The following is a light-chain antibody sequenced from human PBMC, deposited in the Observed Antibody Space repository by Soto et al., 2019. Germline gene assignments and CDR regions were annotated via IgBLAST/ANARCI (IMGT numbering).Light chain of an antibody. Sequence: QSVLTQPASVSGSPGQSITISCTGTSSDVGAYIFVSWYQQHPGKAPKLMIYDIINRPSGVSNRFSGSKPGNTASLTISGLQAEDEADYYCVSFTTSRSYVFGTGTKVTVL. CDR2: DII. J-gene: IGLJ1*01. V-gene: IGLV2-14*03. CDR3: VSFTTSRSYV. CDR1: SSDVGAYIF.